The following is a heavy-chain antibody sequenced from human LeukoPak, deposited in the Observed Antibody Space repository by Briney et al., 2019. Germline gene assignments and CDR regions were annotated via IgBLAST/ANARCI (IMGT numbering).Heavy chain of an antibody. D-gene: IGHD3-10*01. V-gene: IGHV3-48*03. CDR1: GFTFSSYE. Sequence: GGSLRLSCAASGFTFSSYEMNWVRQAPGKGLEWVSYISSSGSTIYYADSVKGRFTISRDNAKNSLYLQMNSLRAEDTAVYYCATRMVRGVTNWFDPWGQGTLVTVSS. J-gene: IGHJ5*02. CDR2: ISSSGSTI. CDR3: ATRMVRGVTNWFDP.